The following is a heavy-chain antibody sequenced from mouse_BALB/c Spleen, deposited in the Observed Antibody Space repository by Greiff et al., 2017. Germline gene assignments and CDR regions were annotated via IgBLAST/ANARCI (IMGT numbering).Heavy chain of an antibody. D-gene: IGHD2-4*01. Sequence: EVKVVESGGGLVKPGGSLKLSCAASGFAFSSYDMSWVRQTPEKRLEWVAYISSGGGSTYYPDTVKGRFTISRDNAKNTLYLQMSSLKSEDTAMYYCARQIYYDYDGVMDYWGQGTSVTVSS. J-gene: IGHJ4*01. V-gene: IGHV5-12-1*01. CDR2: ISSGGGST. CDR1: GFAFSSYD. CDR3: ARQIYYDYDGVMDY.